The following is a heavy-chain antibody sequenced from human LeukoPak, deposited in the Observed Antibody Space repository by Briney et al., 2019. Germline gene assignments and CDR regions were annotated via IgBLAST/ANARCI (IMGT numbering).Heavy chain of an antibody. CDR3: ARDRAATEVDYYYYYGMDV. CDR2: IWYDGSNK. J-gene: IGHJ6*02. CDR1: GFTFSSYG. D-gene: IGHD6-25*01. Sequence: PGGSLRLSCAASGFTFSSYGMHWVRQAPGKGLEWVVVIWYDGSNKYYADSVKGRFTISRDNSKNTLYLQMNSLRAEDTAVYYCARDRAATEVDYYYYYGMDVWGQGTTVTVSS. V-gene: IGHV3-33*01.